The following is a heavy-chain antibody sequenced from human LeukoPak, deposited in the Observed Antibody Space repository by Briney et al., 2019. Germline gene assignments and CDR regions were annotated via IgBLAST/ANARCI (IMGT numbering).Heavy chain of an antibody. J-gene: IGHJ4*02. CDR1: GFTFVDYG. V-gene: IGHV3-20*04. Sequence: RAGGSLRLSCATSGFTFVDYGLSWVRRAPGKGLEWLCAINYNGAITDYVDSVKGRFTISRDNAKNSLYLRMDSLRAEDTALYYCARDRLGPSFSVSHFDLWGQGTLVTVSS. D-gene: IGHD3-3*02. CDR2: INYNGAIT. CDR3: ARDRLGPSFSVSHFDL.